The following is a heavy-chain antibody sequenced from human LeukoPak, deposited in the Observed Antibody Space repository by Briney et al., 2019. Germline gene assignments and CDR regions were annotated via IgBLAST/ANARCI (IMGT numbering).Heavy chain of an antibody. CDR3: ARVGALVSSGYYYDY. D-gene: IGHD3-22*01. CDR1: GYTFTGYY. CDR2: IKPNSGGT. J-gene: IGHJ4*02. V-gene: IGHV1-2*02. Sequence: ASVKVPCKASGYTFTGYYMHRVRQAPGQGLEWMGCIKPNSGGTNYAQKFQGRVTMTRDTSIRTAYMELSRLRSDDTAVYYCARVGALVSSGYYYDYWGQGTLVTVSS.